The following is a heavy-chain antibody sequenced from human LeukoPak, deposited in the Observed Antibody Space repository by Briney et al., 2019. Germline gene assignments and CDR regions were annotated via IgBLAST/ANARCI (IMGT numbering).Heavy chain of an antibody. V-gene: IGHV3-23*01. CDR1: GFTFSSYA. D-gene: IGHD2-15*01. CDR3: AKVWDIVVVVAATYFDC. Sequence: GASLRLSCAASGFTFSSYAMSWVRQAPGKGLEWVSALSGSGGSTYYADSVEGRFTISRDNSKNTLYLQMNSRRAEDTAVYYCAKVWDIVVVVAATYFDCWGQGILVTVSS. J-gene: IGHJ4*02. CDR2: LSGSGGST.